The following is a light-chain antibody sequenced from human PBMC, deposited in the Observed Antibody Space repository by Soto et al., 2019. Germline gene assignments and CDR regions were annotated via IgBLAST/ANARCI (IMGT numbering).Light chain of an antibody. Sequence: QSALPQPASVYGSPGQSITISCTGTSSDVGDYNYVSWYQHHPGEGPKLMIYEVTTRPSGVSNRFSGSKSGNTASLTISGLRPEEEADYYCSSDTSSSTYVVGTGTKLTVL. CDR1: SSDVGDYNY. CDR3: SSDTSSSTYV. CDR2: EVT. J-gene: IGLJ1*01. V-gene: IGLV2-14*01.